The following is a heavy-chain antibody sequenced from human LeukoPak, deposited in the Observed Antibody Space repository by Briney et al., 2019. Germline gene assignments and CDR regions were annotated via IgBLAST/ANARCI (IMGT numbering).Heavy chain of an antibody. CDR3: AAGQSEGY. CDR2: ISSSSSYI. Sequence: GGSLRLSCAASGFTFSSYSMNWVRQAPGKGLEWIASISSSSSYIYYADSVKGRFTISRDNAKNSLYLQMNSLRAEDTAVYYCAAGQSEGYWGQGTLATVSS. V-gene: IGHV3-21*01. J-gene: IGHJ4*02. CDR1: GFTFSSYS. D-gene: IGHD3-10*01.